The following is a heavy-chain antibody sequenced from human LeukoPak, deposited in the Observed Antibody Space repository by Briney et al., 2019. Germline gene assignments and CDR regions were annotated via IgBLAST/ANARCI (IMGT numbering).Heavy chain of an antibody. J-gene: IGHJ5*02. CDR1: GFTFSSYE. CDR3: ARVRGGGFRTADL. V-gene: IGHV3-48*03. D-gene: IGHD1-14*01. Sequence: GGSLRLSCAASGFTFSSYEMNWVRQAPGKGLEWVSYISSSGSTIYYADSVKGRFTISRDNAKNSLYLQMNSLRGEDTAMYYCARVRGGGFRTADLWGQGTLVSVSS. CDR2: ISSSGSTI.